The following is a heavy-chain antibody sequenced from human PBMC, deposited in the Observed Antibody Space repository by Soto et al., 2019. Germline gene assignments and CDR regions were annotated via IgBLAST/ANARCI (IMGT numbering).Heavy chain of an antibody. CDR2: IYYSGST. J-gene: IGHJ6*02. V-gene: IGHV4-39*01. Sequence: SETLSLTCTVSGGSISSSSYYWGWIRQPPGKGLEWIGSIYYSGSTYYNPSLKSRVTISVDTSKNQFSLKLSSVTAADTAVYYCARRRRGRFLEWSQVYYYYGIDVWGQGTTVTVSS. CDR1: GGSISSSSYY. CDR3: ARRRRGRFLEWSQVYYYYGIDV. D-gene: IGHD3-3*01.